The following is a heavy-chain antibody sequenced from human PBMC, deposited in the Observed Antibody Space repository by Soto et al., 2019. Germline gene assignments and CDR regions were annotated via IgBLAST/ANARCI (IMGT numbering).Heavy chain of an antibody. J-gene: IGHJ4*02. V-gene: IGHV3-15*01. CDR1: GLTFSDAW. Sequence: EVQLVESGGGLVKPGGSLRLSCVVSGLTFSDAWMIWVRQAPGQGLEWVLHIKSTAASGTTDYAAPVKGRFTISRDEAKSKITLIRQMSSLKAEDTAVYYCSTGRTYHDFLTGLRGLYYLDRWGQGTLVTVSS. CDR2: IKSTAASGTT. D-gene: IGHD3-9*01. CDR3: STGRTYHDFLTGLRGLYYLDR.